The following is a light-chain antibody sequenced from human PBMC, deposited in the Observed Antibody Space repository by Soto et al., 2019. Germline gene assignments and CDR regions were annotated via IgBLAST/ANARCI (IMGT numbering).Light chain of an antibody. CDR3: LQLTHVPYT. V-gene: IGKV2-24*01. Sequence: DVVLTQPPLSSPVSLGQPASISCRSSQSLVTADGHTFLSWLQQRPGQPPRVLIYKVYNRFSGVPDKFSGSGAGTDFTLKISRVEAEDVGIYYCLQLTHVPYTFDQGTKLEIK. J-gene: IGKJ2*01. CDR2: KVY. CDR1: QSLVTADGHTF.